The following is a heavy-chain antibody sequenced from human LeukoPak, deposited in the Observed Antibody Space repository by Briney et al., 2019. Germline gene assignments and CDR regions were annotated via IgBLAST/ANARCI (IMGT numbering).Heavy chain of an antibody. CDR2: IDTDGTST. D-gene: IGHD1-26*01. CDR3: VFGSRGAY. CDR1: GFTFSSYW. J-gene: IGHJ4*02. Sequence: RGCLRLSCAASGFTFSSYWMYSVRQAPGKGLVWVSRIDTDGTSTSYADSVKGRFTISRDNAKNTLYLRMNSLRAEDTAVYYCVFGSRGAYWGQGTLVTVSS. V-gene: IGHV3-74*01.